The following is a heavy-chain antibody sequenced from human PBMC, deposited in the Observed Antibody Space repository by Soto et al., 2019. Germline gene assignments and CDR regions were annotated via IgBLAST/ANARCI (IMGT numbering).Heavy chain of an antibody. V-gene: IGHV2-70*11. CDR1: GFSLSTSEMC. J-gene: IGHJ6*02. CDR3: ARSPLGYYDSSGYPGYYYYGMDV. D-gene: IGHD3-22*01. Sequence: SGPTLVNPAQTLTLTCTFSGFSLSTSEMCVSWIRQPPGKALEWLARIDWDDDKYYSTSLKTRLTISKDTSKNQVVLTMTNMDPVDTATYYCARSPLGYYDSSGYPGYYYYGMDVWGQGTTVTVSS. CDR2: IDWDDDK.